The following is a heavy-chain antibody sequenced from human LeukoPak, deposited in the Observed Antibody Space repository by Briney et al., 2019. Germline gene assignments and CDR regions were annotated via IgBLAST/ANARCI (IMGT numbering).Heavy chain of an antibody. Sequence: NAGGSLRLSCAASGFTFNNAWMAWVRQVPGKGLEWIGRIKTKTDGGTTDYAAPVKGRFTISRDDSKNTLYLQMNSLKIDDTAVYYCATDLRWELQFTLDYWGQGTLVTVSS. J-gene: IGHJ4*02. CDR2: IKTKTDGGTT. CDR1: GFTFNNAW. CDR3: ATDLRWELQFTLDY. V-gene: IGHV3-15*05. D-gene: IGHD1-26*01.